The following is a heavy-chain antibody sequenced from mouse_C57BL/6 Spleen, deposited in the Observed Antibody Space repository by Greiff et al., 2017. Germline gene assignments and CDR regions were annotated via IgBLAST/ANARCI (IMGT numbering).Heavy chain of an antibody. J-gene: IGHJ1*03. CDR2: INYDGSST. V-gene: IGHV5-16*01. Sequence: EVHLVESEGGLVQPGSSMKLSCTASGFTFSDYYMAWVRQVPEKGLEWVANINYDGSSTYYLDSLKSRFIISRDNAKNILYLQMSSLKSEDTATYYCARDGGTTVVEPWYFDVWGTGTTVTVSS. CDR3: ARDGGTTVVEPWYFDV. CDR1: GFTFSDYY. D-gene: IGHD1-1*01.